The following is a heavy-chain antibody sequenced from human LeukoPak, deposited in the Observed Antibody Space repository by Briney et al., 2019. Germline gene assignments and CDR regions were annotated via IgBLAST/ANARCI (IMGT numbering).Heavy chain of an antibody. CDR2: IIPIFGTA. CDR3: AIYPSGSSSFFDY. CDR1: GGTFSSYA. D-gene: IGHD2-15*01. J-gene: IGHJ4*02. Sequence: SVKVSCKASGGTFSSYAISWVRQAPGQGLEWMGGIIPIFGTANYAQKFQGRVTITTDESTSTAYMELSSLRSEDTAVYYCAIYPSGSSSFFDYWGQGTLVTVSS. V-gene: IGHV1-69*05.